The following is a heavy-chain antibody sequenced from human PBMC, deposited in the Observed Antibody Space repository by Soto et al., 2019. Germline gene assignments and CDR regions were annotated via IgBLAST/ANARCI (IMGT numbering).Heavy chain of an antibody. Sequence: PGGSLRLSCAASGFTSSSYSMNWVRQAPGKGLEWVSSISSSSSYIYYADSVKGRFTISRDNAKNSLYLQMNSLRAEDTAVYYCVGGIPQQLVPYDYWGQGTLVTVSS. CDR1: GFTSSSYS. D-gene: IGHD6-13*01. J-gene: IGHJ4*02. CDR3: VGGIPQQLVPYDY. V-gene: IGHV3-21*01. CDR2: ISSSSSYI.